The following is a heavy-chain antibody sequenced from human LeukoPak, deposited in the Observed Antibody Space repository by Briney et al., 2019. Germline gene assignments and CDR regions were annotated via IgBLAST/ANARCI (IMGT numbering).Heavy chain of an antibody. Sequence: PGGSLRLSCAASGFTFSHHGFHWVRQAPGKGLELVAIIYVDGDNKYYADSVEGRFTISRDNSQNTLYLEMNSLRAEDTAVYYCVVVLVPCAFWPFGVWGRGTLVTVSS. CDR2: IYVDGDNK. J-gene: IGHJ2*01. CDR3: VVVLVPCAFWPFGV. V-gene: IGHV3-30*02. D-gene: IGHD2-8*02. CDR1: GFTFSHHG.